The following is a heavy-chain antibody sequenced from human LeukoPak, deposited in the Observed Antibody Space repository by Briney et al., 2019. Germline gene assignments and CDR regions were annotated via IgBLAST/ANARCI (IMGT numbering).Heavy chain of an antibody. V-gene: IGHV1-46*01. CDR2: INPSGGST. J-gene: IGHJ6*02. CDR1: GYNFISYY. CDR3: AREDVVLVDAVRYYYYGMDV. Sequence: ASVKVSCGASGYNFISYYMHWVRQAPGQGLEWMGIINPSGGSTSYAQKFQDRVTMTRDTSTSTVYMELSSLKSEDTAVYYCAREDVVLVDAVRYYYYGMDVWGQGTTVTVSS. D-gene: IGHD2-8*01.